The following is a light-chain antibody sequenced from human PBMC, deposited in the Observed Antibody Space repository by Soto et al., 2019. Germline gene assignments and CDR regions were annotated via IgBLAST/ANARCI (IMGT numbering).Light chain of an antibody. V-gene: IGKV3-20*01. CDR2: GAS. CDR1: QSVSSSY. Sequence: EIVLTQSPGTLSLSPGERATLSCRASQSVSSSYLAWYQQKPGQAPRLLIYGASNRATGIPDRFSGSGSGTDFTLTISRLEPQDIAIYYCQKYGSAPYTFGQGTKLEIK. J-gene: IGKJ2*01. CDR3: QKYGSAPYT.